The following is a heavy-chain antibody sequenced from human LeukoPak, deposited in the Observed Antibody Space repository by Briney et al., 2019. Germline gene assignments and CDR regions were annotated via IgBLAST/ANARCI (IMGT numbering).Heavy chain of an antibody. CDR3: ARDPLDYEESFFDY. J-gene: IGHJ4*02. CDR1: GGSISSYY. V-gene: IGHV4-59*01. D-gene: IGHD4-17*01. CDR2: IYYSGST. Sequence: PSETLSLTCTVSGGSISSYYWSWIRQPPGKGLEWIGYIYYSGSTNYNPSLKSRVTISVDTSKNQFSLKLSSVTAADTAVYYCARDPLDYEESFFDYWGQGTLVTVSS.